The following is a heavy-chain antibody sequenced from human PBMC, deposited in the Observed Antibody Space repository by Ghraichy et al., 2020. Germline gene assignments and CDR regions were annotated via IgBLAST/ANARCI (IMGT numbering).Heavy chain of an antibody. CDR2: INHSGST. Sequence: SETLSLTCAVYGGSFSGYYWSWIRQPPGKGLEWIGEINHSGSTNYNPSLKSRVTISVDTSKNQFSLKLSSVTAADTAVYYCAETGGNYDISDYWGQGTLVTVSA. CDR1: GGSFSGYY. D-gene: IGHD3-9*01. CDR3: AETGGNYDISDY. V-gene: IGHV4-34*01. J-gene: IGHJ4*02.